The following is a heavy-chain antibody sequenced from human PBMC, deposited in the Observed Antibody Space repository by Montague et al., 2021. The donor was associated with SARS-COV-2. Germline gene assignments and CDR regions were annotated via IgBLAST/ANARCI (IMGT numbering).Heavy chain of an antibody. CDR1: GGSFSGYY. CDR3: ARGRTVTTFYSYYGMDV. V-gene: IGHV4-34*01. D-gene: IGHD4-17*01. J-gene: IGHJ6*02. CDR2: INHSGST. Sequence: SETLSLTCAVYGGSFSGYYWSWIRRPPGKGLEWIGEINHSGSTNYNPSXXSRVTISVDTSKNQFSLKLSYLTAADTAVYYCARGRTVTTFYSYYGMDVWGQGTAETESS.